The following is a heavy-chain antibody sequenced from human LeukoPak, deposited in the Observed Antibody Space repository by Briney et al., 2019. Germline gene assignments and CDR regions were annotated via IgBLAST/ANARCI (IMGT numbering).Heavy chain of an antibody. CDR3: ARAKYQLLSLNWFDP. CDR2: ISAYNGNT. D-gene: IGHD2-2*01. Sequence: ASVKVSCEASGYTFTSYGISWVRQAPGQGLEWMGWISAYNGNTNYAQKLQGRVTMTTDTSTSTAYMELRSLRSDDTAVYYCARAKYQLLSLNWFDPWGQGTLVTVSS. J-gene: IGHJ5*02. V-gene: IGHV1-18*01. CDR1: GYTFTSYG.